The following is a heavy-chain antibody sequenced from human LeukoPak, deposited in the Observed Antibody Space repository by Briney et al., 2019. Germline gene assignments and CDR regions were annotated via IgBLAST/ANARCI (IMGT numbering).Heavy chain of an antibody. D-gene: IGHD6-13*01. CDR2: INSDGSST. J-gene: IGHJ4*02. V-gene: IGHV3-74*01. Sequence: GGTLRLSCAASGFTFSSYWMYWVRQAPGKGLVWVSRINSDGSSTSYADSVKGRFTISRDNAKNTLYLQMNSLRAEDTAVYYCARDQSSWYLGYWGQGTLVTVSS. CDR1: GFTFSSYW. CDR3: ARDQSSWYLGY.